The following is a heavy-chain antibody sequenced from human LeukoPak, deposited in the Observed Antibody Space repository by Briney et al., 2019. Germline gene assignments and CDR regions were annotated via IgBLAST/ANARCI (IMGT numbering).Heavy chain of an antibody. Sequence: GESLKISGQRSGSIFTSYWIGWGRQLPGKGLEWMGIIYPGDSDTRYSPSFQGQVTISADKSISTAYLQWSSLKASDTAMYYCARREAVAGPPFDYWGQGTLVTVSS. CDR1: GSIFTSYW. J-gene: IGHJ4*02. V-gene: IGHV5-51*01. CDR2: IYPGDSDT. CDR3: ARREAVAGPPFDY. D-gene: IGHD6-19*01.